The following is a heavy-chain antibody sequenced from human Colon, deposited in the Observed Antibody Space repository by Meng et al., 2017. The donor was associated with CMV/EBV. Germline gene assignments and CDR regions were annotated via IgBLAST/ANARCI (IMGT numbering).Heavy chain of an antibody. J-gene: IGHJ4*02. V-gene: IGHV1-24*01. CDR2: YDPEDGET. CDR3: APITIFGVADGDD. Sequence: APVKVSCKVSGSTLSELSIHWVRQAPGKGLEWMGGYDPEDGETVFAQKFQGRVTMTEDTSTDTAYMELRSLRSEDTATYYCAPITIFGVADGDDWGQGTLVTVSS. CDR1: GSTLSELS. D-gene: IGHD3-3*01.